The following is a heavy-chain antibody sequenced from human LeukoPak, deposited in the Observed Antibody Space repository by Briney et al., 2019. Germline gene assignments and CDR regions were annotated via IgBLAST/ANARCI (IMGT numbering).Heavy chain of an antibody. Sequence: SETLSLTCTVSGDSISSSSYYWGWIRQPPGKGLEWIGTIYYSGNAYYNPSLKSRVTISVDTSKNQFSLKLSSVTAADTAVYYCARALEYQLLRYYFDYWGQGTRVTVSS. V-gene: IGHV4-39*01. CDR2: IYYSGNA. D-gene: IGHD2-2*01. CDR3: ARALEYQLLRYYFDY. J-gene: IGHJ4*02. CDR1: GDSISSSSYY.